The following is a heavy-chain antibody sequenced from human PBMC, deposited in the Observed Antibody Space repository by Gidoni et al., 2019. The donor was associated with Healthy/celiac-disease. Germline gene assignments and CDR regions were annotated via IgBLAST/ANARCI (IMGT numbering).Heavy chain of an antibody. D-gene: IGHD3-3*01. CDR3: ASLYDPSTLYYYYYMDV. J-gene: IGHJ6*03. CDR2: ISGSGGST. CDR1: GFTFSSYA. V-gene: IGHV3-23*01. Sequence: EVQLLESGGGLVQPGGSLRLSCAASGFTFSSYAMSWVRPAPGKGLEWVSAISGSGGSTYYADAVKGRFTISRDNSKNTLYLQMNSLRAEDTAVYYCASLYDPSTLYYYYYMDVWGKGTTVTVSS.